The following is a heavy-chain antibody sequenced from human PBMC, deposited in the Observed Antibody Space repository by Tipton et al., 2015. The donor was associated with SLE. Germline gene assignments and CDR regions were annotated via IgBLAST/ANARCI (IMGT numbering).Heavy chain of an antibody. CDR1: GGSFSSHY. CDR3: ARRRDFWSGGEFYYGLDV. V-gene: IGHV4-59*11. CDR2: VYYSGST. J-gene: IGHJ6*02. Sequence: TLSLTCTVSGGSFSSHYWSWIRQPPGKGLEWLGYVYYSGSTNYSPSLKSRVTISIDRSKSQFSLRLSSVTAADTAVYYCARRRDFWSGGEFYYGLDVWGQGSTVSVSS. D-gene: IGHD3-3*01.